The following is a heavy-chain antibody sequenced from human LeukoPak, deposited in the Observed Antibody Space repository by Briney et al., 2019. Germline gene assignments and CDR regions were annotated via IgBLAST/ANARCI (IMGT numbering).Heavy chain of an antibody. CDR2: ISYDGSNK. Sequence: GGSLRLSCAASGFTFSSYGMHWVRQAPGKGLEWVAVISYDGSNKYYADSVKGRFTISRDNSKNTLYLQMNSLRAEDTAVYYCAKDHRPLVRGSYYDSSGYYFFDCWGQGTLVTVSS. D-gene: IGHD3-22*01. CDR3: AKDHRPLVRGSYYDSSGYYFFDC. CDR1: GFTFSSYG. V-gene: IGHV3-30*18. J-gene: IGHJ4*02.